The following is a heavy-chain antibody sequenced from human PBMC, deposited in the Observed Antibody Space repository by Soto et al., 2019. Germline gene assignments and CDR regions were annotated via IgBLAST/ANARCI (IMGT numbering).Heavy chain of an antibody. V-gene: IGHV3-23*01. D-gene: IGHD6-6*01. CDR3: AKNWDTTSSSSSH. CDR2: ISGSGGST. CDR1: GFTFSTYA. Sequence: EVQLLESGGGLVQPGGSLRLSCAASGFTFSTYAMSWVRQAPGKGLEWGSAISGSGGSTYYADSVKGRFTISRDKSKKTLYLQMNSLRAEDTAVYYCAKNWDTTSSSSSHWGQGTLVTVSS. J-gene: IGHJ4*02.